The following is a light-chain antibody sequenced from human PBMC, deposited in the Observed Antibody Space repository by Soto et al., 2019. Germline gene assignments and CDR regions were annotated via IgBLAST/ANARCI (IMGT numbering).Light chain of an antibody. CDR2: KVS. Sequence: QSVLTQAASVSGSPGQSITISCTGTSSDVGAYGYVTWYQQHPGKAPKVMIYKVSNRPSGVSNRFSGSKSGNTASLTISGLQAEDEADYYCSSYTTGSLVVFGGGTKVTVL. J-gene: IGLJ2*01. CDR3: SSYTTGSLVV. CDR1: SSDVGAYGY. V-gene: IGLV2-14*01.